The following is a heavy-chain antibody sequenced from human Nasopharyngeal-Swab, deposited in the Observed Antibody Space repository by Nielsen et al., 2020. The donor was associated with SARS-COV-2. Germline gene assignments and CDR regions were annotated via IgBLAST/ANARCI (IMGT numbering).Heavy chain of an antibody. CDR3: ARGSLWFGDLVGYYGMDV. V-gene: IGHV1-18*01. Sequence: WARQAPGQGLERMGWISAYNGNTNYAQKLQGRVTMTTDTSTSTAYMELRSLRSDDTAVYYCARGSLWFGDLVGYYGMDVWGQGTTVTVSS. D-gene: IGHD3-10*01. CDR2: ISAYNGNT. J-gene: IGHJ6*02.